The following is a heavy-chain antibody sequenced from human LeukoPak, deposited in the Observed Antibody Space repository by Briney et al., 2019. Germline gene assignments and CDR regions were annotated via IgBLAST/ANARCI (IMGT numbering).Heavy chain of an antibody. CDR1: GGSFSGYY. CDR2: INHSGST. D-gene: IGHD4-17*01. CDR3: ARRYGQARFQH. J-gene: IGHJ1*01. Sequence: SETLSLTCAVYGGSFSGYYWSWIRQPPGKGLEWIGEINHSGSTNYNPPLKSRVTISVDTSKNQFSLKLSSVTAADTAVYYCARRYGQARFQHWGQGTLVTVSS. V-gene: IGHV4-34*01.